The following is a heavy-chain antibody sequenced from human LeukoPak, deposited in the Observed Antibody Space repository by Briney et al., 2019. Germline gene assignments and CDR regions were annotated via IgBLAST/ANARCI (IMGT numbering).Heavy chain of an antibody. CDR3: ARKNYYYYYMDV. Sequence: PSETLSLTCAVYGGSFSGYYWSWIRQPPGKGLEWIGEINHSGSTNYNPSLKSRVTISVDTSKNQFSLKLSSVTAADTAAYYCARKNYYYYYMDVWGKGTTVTVSS. J-gene: IGHJ6*03. CDR1: GGSFSGYY. V-gene: IGHV4-34*01. CDR2: INHSGST.